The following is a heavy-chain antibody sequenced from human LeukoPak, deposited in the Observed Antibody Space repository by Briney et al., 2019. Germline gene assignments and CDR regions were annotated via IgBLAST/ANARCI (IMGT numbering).Heavy chain of an antibody. Sequence: GGSLRLSCAASGYTFDDYAMHWVRQAPGKGLEWVSGISWNSGSIGYADSVKGRFTISRDNAKNSLYLQMNSLRAEDMALYYCAKSRYYDILTGVFDYWGQGTLVTVSS. CDR3: AKSRYYDILTGVFDY. V-gene: IGHV3-9*03. CDR1: GYTFDDYA. CDR2: ISWNSGSI. D-gene: IGHD3-9*01. J-gene: IGHJ4*02.